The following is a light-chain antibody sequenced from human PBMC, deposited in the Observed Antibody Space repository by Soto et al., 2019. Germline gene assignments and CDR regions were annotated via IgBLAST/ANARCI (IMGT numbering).Light chain of an antibody. CDR3: QQYNNWPPWT. Sequence: EIVMTQSPATLSVSPGERATLSCRASQSVRNNLAWYQQKPGQAPRLLIYGASTRATTTPARFSGSGSGTEFTLTISSLQSEDFAVYYCQQYNNWPPWTFGQGTKVEIK. CDR2: GAS. J-gene: IGKJ1*01. V-gene: IGKV3-15*01. CDR1: QSVRNN.